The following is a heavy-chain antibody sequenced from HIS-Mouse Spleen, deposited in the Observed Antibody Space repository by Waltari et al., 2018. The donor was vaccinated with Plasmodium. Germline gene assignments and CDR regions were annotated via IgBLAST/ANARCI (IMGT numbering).Heavy chain of an antibody. J-gene: IGHJ2*01. Sequence: EVQLVESGGGLVRSGGSLTLTCPDSGFTLRSYWMSWVLQAQGKGLEWVANIKQDGSEKYYVDSVKGRFTISRDNAKNSLYLQMNSLRAEDTAVYYCASSWYWYFDLWGRGTLVTVSS. D-gene: IGHD6-13*01. CDR2: IKQDGSEK. CDR3: ASSWYWYFDL. V-gene: IGHV3-7*01. CDR1: GFTLRSYW.